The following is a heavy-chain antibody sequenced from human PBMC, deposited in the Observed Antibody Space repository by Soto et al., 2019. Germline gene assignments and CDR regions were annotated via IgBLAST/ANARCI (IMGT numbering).Heavy chain of an antibody. Sequence: QLQLQESGSGLVKPSQTLSLTCAVSGGSISSGGYSWSWLRQPPGKGLEWIGYIYHSGSTYYNPSLKSRVTISVDRAKNQFSLKLSSVTAADTAVYYCARAHGSGWGAFDIWGQGTMVTVSS. CDR1: GGSISSGGYS. CDR2: IYHSGST. V-gene: IGHV4-30-2*01. J-gene: IGHJ3*02. D-gene: IGHD3-10*01. CDR3: ARAHGSGWGAFDI.